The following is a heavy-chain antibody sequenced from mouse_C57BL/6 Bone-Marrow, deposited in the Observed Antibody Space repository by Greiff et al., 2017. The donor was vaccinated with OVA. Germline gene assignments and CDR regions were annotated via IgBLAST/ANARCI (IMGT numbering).Heavy chain of an antibody. Sequence: VQLKESEGGLVQPGSSMKLSCTASGFTFSDYYMAWVRQVPEKGLEWVANINYDGSSTYYLDSLKSRFIISRDNAKNILYLQMSSLKSEDTATYYCARDGILSYWYFDVWGTGTTVTVSS. V-gene: IGHV5-16*01. CDR1: GFTFSDYY. J-gene: IGHJ1*03. D-gene: IGHD4-1*01. CDR2: INYDGSST. CDR3: ARDGILSYWYFDV.